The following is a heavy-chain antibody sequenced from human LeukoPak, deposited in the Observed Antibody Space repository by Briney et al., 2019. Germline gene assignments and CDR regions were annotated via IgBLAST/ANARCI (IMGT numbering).Heavy chain of an antibody. D-gene: IGHD5-12*01. Sequence: GESLKLSCKGSGYRFTEYWIAWVRQMPGKGLEWMGIVYPSNSETRYSPSFQGQATISADKSISTAYLQWSSLEASDTAMYFCARHRYSGSDTQGFDSWGQGTLVTVSS. CDR2: VYPSNSET. V-gene: IGHV5-51*01. CDR3: ARHRYSGSDTQGFDS. CDR1: GYRFTEYW. J-gene: IGHJ4*02.